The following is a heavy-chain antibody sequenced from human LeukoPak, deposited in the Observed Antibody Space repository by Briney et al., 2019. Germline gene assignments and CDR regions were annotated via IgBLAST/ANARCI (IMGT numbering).Heavy chain of an antibody. CDR2: IRYDGNEE. V-gene: IGHV3-30*02. J-gene: IGHJ4*02. Sequence: GGSLRLSCAASGFTFSSYGMHWVRQAPGKGLEWVAFIRYDGNEESYADSVRGRFTISRDNSKNALYLQMNSLRPEDTTVYYCVKGSLYSISWYGSLCGFWGQGALVTVSS. CDR1: GFTFSSYG. D-gene: IGHD6-13*01. CDR3: VKGSLYSISWYGSLCGF.